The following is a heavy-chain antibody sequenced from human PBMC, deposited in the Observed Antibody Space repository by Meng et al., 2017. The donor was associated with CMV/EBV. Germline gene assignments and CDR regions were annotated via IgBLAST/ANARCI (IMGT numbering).Heavy chain of an antibody. CDR1: GGPISSSSYY. Sequence: SEILSFTCTAPGGPISSSSYYWGWMRQPPGKGLEWIGSIYYSGSTYYNPSLKSRVTTSVDTSKNQYSLKLSSVTAADTAVYYCARDDYDFWSGYYSDSDYWGQGTLVTVSS. CDR3: ARDDYDFWSGYYSDSDY. CDR2: IYYSGST. D-gene: IGHD3-3*01. V-gene: IGHV4-39*07. J-gene: IGHJ4*02.